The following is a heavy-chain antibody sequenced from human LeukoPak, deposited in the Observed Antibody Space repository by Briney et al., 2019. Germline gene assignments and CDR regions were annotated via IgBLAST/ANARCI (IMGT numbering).Heavy chain of an antibody. CDR3: ATATDHAGNPNFDY. V-gene: IGHV4-34*01. CDR2: INHSGST. Sequence: PSETLSLTCAVYGGSFSGYYWSWIRQPPGKGLEWIGEINHSGSTNYNPSLKSRVTISVDTSKNQFSLKLSSVTAADTAVYYCATATDHAGNPNFDYWGQGTLVTVSS. J-gene: IGHJ4*02. D-gene: IGHD4-23*01. CDR1: GGSFSGYY.